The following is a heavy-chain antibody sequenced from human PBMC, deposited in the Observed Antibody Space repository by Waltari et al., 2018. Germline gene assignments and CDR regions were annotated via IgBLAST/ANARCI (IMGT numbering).Heavy chain of an antibody. CDR1: GGSISRSSYY. D-gene: IGHD5-12*01. CDR2: IYYSGTT. CDR3: VRHWKRNGYRFDP. J-gene: IGHJ5*02. Sequence: QLQLRESGPTLVKPSETLSLTCTVSGGSISRSSYYWGWIRQSPGKGLEWIGSIYYSGTTYYNPTLESRVTISGDTSKNQFSLKLSSVTAADTAVYYCVRHWKRNGYRFDPWGQGTLVTVSS. V-gene: IGHV4-39*01.